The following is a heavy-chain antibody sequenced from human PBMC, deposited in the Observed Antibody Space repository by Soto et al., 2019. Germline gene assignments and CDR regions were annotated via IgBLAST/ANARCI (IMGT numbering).Heavy chain of an antibody. CDR3: ARHGSWYYDFWSGYGGMDV. CDR2: IYPGDSDT. CDR1: GFSFTTYW. V-gene: IGHV5-51*01. Sequence: GESLKISCMGSGFSFTTYWIAWVRQMPGKGLEWMGIIYPGDSDTRYSPSFQGQVTISTDKSISTAYLQWSSLKASDTAMYYCARHGSWYYDFWSGYGGMDVWGQGTTVTVSS. D-gene: IGHD3-3*01. J-gene: IGHJ6*02.